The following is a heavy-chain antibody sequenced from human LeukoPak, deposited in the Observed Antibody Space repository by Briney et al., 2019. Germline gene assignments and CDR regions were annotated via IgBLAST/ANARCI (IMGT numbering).Heavy chain of an antibody. V-gene: IGHV3-23*01. J-gene: IGHJ4*02. CDR2: ITNSGSGT. D-gene: IGHD1-26*01. CDR1: GFTFNNYA. Sequence: GGSLRLSCAASGFTFNNYAMNWVRPAPGKGREWVSSITNSGSGTYYADSVKGRFTISRDNSKNTLYLQMNSLRAEDTAVYYCAKDDWELRNCLDYWGQGTLVTVSS. CDR3: AKDDWELRNCLDY.